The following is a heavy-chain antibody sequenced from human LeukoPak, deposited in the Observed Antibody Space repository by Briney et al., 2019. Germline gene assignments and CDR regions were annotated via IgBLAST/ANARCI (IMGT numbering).Heavy chain of an antibody. Sequence: PSETLSLTCTVSGGSISDYYWNWIRQPPGKGLEWIGYICYSGSTTYNPSLKSRVTTSVDTAKNQFSLKLRSVTAADTAVYYCARGDFCSSSNCYLRPMDVWGKGTTVTVSS. J-gene: IGHJ6*03. V-gene: IGHV4-59*01. CDR1: GGSISDYY. D-gene: IGHD2-2*01. CDR2: ICYSGST. CDR3: ARGDFCSSSNCYLRPMDV.